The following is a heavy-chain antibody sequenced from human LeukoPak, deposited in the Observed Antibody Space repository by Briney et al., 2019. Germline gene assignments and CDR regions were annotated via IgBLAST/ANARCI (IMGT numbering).Heavy chain of an antibody. V-gene: IGHV1-46*01. D-gene: IGHD1-26*01. Sequence: ASVKVSCKASGYTFTSYYMHWVRQAPGQGLEWMGIINPSGGSTSYAQKLQGRVTMTTDTSTSTAYMELRSLRSEDTAVYYCASGPYSGRSGAFDIWGQGTMVTVSS. CDR2: INPSGGST. J-gene: IGHJ3*02. CDR3: ASGPYSGRSGAFDI. CDR1: GYTFTSYY.